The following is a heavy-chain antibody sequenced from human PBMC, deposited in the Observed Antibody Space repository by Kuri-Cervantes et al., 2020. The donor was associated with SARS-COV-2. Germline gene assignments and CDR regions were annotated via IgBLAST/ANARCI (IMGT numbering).Heavy chain of an antibody. CDR3: ARGGRIAVAGILLPLYYYGMDV. Sequence: SQTLSLTCAVSGGSFSGYYWSWIRQPPGKGLEWIGEINHSGSTTYNPSLKSRVTISVDTSKNQFSLKLISVTAVDTAVYYCARGGRIAVAGILLPLYYYGMDVWGQGTTVTVSS. D-gene: IGHD6-19*01. CDR2: INHSGST. CDR1: GGSFSGYY. J-gene: IGHJ6*02. V-gene: IGHV4-34*01.